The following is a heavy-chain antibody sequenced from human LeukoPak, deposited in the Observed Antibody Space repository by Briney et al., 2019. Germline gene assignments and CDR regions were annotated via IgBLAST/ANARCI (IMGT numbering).Heavy chain of an antibody. J-gene: IGHJ4*02. CDR2: ISYDGSNK. CDR3: ARDRVGATDYFDY. Sequence: GGSLRLSCAASGFTFSSYTMSWVRQAPGKGLEWVAVISYDGSNKYYADSVKGRFTISRDNSKNTLYLQMNSLRAEDTAVYYCARDRVGATDYFDYWGQGTLVTVSS. CDR1: GFTFSSYT. D-gene: IGHD1-26*01. V-gene: IGHV3-30-3*01.